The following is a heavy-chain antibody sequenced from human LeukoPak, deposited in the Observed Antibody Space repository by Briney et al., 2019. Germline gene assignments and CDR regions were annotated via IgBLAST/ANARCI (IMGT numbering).Heavy chain of an antibody. D-gene: IGHD6-19*01. V-gene: IGHV4-4*09. CDR2: IYTRGKT. J-gene: IGHJ4*02. CDR1: GGSVSSYY. CDR3: AKTNAQGSSGWRYYFDY. Sequence: SETLSLTCTVSGGSVSSYYWSWIRQPPGKGLEWIGYIYTRGKTNSNPSLKGRVTISGDTSKNQFSLKLSSVTAADTAVYYCAKTNAQGSSGWRYYFDYWGQGTLVTVPS.